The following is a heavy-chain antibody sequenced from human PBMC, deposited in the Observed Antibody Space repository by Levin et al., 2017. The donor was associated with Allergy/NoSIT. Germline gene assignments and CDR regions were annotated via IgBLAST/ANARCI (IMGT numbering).Heavy chain of an antibody. Sequence: LGESLKISCAASGFTFSTYRMNWVRQAPGKGLEWVSSISGSSSYIDYADSVKGRFTISRDNAKNSLYLQMNRLRAEDTAIYYCTRGSVLAARPSWFDPWGQGTLVTVSS. V-gene: IGHV3-21*01. CDR2: ISGSSSYI. D-gene: IGHD6-6*01. CDR1: GFTFSTYR. J-gene: IGHJ5*02. CDR3: TRGSVLAARPSWFDP.